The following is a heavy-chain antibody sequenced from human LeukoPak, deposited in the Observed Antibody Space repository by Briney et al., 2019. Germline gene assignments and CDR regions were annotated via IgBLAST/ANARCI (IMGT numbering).Heavy chain of an antibody. V-gene: IGHV3-66*01. Sequence: PGGSLRLSCAASGFTVRSKYMSWVREAPGKGLEWVSVIFSGGTTFYADSVQGRFTISRDNSENTLYLQMNSLRAEDTAVYYCAPSRTDYDLDYWGQGPLVTVSS. CDR1: GFTVRSKY. J-gene: IGHJ4*02. CDR3: APSRTDYDLDY. D-gene: IGHD4-17*01. CDR2: IFSGGTT.